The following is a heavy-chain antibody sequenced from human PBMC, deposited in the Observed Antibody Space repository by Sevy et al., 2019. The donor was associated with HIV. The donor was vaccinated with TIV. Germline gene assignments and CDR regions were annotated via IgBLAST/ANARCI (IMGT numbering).Heavy chain of an antibody. D-gene: IGHD3-10*01. CDR2: IWYDGSNK. J-gene: IGHJ3*02. Sequence: GGSLRLSCAASGFTFSSYGMHWVRQAPGKGLEWVAVIWYDGSNKYYADSVKGRFTISRDNSKNTLYLQMNSLRAEDTAVYYCAKQMVRGVIRQGGSDAFDIWGQGTMVTVSS. CDR1: GFTFSSYG. V-gene: IGHV3-33*06. CDR3: AKQMVRGVIRQGGSDAFDI.